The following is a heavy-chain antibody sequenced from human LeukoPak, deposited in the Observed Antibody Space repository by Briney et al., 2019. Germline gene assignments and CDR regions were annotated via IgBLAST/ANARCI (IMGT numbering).Heavy chain of an antibody. CDR2: IKQDGSEK. Sequence: GGSLRLSCVASGFDFSSYAMTWVRQAPGKGLEWVANIKQDGSEKYYVDSVKGRFTISRDNAKNSLSLQMNSLRAEDTAVYYCARYSYSHGYFDYWGQGTLVTVSS. CDR3: ARYSYSHGYFDY. D-gene: IGHD5-18*01. J-gene: IGHJ4*02. CDR1: GFDFSSYA. V-gene: IGHV3-7*01.